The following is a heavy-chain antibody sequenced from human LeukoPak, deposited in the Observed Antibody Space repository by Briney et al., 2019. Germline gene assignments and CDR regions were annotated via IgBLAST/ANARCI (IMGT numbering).Heavy chain of an antibody. D-gene: IGHD6-13*01. CDR3: ARGSRRGGIAAAGNWFDP. CDR2: ISHDGSNK. J-gene: IGHJ5*02. V-gene: IGHV3-30*04. CDR1: GFTFSSYA. Sequence: GGSLRLSCAASGFTFSSYAMHWVRQAPGKGLEWVAVISHDGSNKYHADSVKGRFTISRDNSKNTLYLQMNSLRAEDTAVYYCARGSRRGGIAAAGNWFDPWGQGTLVTVSS.